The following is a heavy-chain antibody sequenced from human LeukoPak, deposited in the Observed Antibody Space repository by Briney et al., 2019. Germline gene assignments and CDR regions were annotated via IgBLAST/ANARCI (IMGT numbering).Heavy chain of an antibody. J-gene: IGHJ4*02. CDR3: TRLTRGKVGLTKAPWYYFDF. CDR2: IWYDGSNK. D-gene: IGHD1-26*01. V-gene: IGHV3-33*01. CDR1: GFTFSSYG. Sequence: GGSLRLSCAASGFTFSSYGMHWVRQAPGKGLEWVAVIWYDGSNKYYADSVKGRFTISRDNSKNTLYLQMNSLKIEDTAVYYCTRLTRGKVGLTKAPWYYFDFWGQGTPVTVSS.